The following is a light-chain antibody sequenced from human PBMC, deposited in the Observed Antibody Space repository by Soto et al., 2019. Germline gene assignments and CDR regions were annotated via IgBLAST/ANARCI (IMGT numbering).Light chain of an antibody. J-gene: IGKJ4*01. CDR2: DAS. Sequence: EIVLTQSPATLSLSPGERATLSCRASQSVRSYLAWYQQKPGQAPRLLIYDASNRATGITARFSGSGSGTDVTLTISSLEPEDFAVYYCQHRSNWPPTFGGGTKVEIK. CDR1: QSVRSY. CDR3: QHRSNWPPT. V-gene: IGKV3-11*01.